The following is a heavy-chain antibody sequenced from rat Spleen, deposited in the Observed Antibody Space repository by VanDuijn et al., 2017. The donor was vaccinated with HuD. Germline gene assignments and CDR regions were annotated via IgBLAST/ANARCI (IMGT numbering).Heavy chain of an antibody. J-gene: IGHJ2*01. CDR3: TRRGHTMGLTARYFDY. Sequence: EVQLVESGGGLVQPGRSLKLSCAASGFTFSDYNMAWVRQAPKKGLEWVGTISYEGISTYYGDSVKGRITISRDNEKSTLDLQMSSLRSEDTATYYCTRRGHTMGLTARYFDYWGQGVMVTVSS. CDR1: GFTFSDYN. V-gene: IGHV5-22*01. CDR2: ISYEGIST. D-gene: IGHD1-9*01.